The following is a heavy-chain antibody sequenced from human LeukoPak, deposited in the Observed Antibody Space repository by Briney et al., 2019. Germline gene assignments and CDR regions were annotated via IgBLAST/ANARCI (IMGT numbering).Heavy chain of an antibody. J-gene: IGHJ4*02. CDR1: GFTLSSYW. CDR3: ARVLDGYNYVFDY. V-gene: IGHV3-21*01. D-gene: IGHD5-24*01. CDR2: ISSSSNYI. Sequence: AGGSLRLSCEASGFTLSSYWMSWVRQPPGKGLEWVSSISSSSNYIYYADSVKGRFTISRDNAKNTLYLQMNSLRAEDTAVYYCARVLDGYNYVFDYWGQGALVTVSS.